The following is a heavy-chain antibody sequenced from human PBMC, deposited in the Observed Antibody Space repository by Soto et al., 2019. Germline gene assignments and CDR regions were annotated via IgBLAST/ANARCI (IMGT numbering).Heavy chain of an antibody. CDR2: SVPMFSSS. D-gene: IGHD1-26*01. Sequence: QVQLVQSGAEVRKPGSSVNVSCKASGTTFSTHGIHWVRQAPGQGLEWMGGSVPMFSSSNYAQKFQGRLTIVADESTNSVYMELNSLRVDDSAIYYCARTGGTYYFDHWGQGTLVTVS. CDR1: GTTFSTHG. CDR3: ARTGGTYYFDH. V-gene: IGHV1-69*01. J-gene: IGHJ4*02.